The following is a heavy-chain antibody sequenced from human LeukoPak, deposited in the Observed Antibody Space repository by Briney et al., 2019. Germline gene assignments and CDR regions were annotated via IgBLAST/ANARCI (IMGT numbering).Heavy chain of an antibody. Sequence: SDTLSLTCTDSGGSISSHDCSWVRQTPGKGLEWIGHIYHSGNTKYNSALKGRVTISDDASKNQFSLRLSSVTAADTAVYFCARGYDFWSGVMSDAFDIWGRGTKVTVSS. J-gene: IGHJ3*02. CDR2: IYHSGNT. CDR1: GGSISSHD. D-gene: IGHD3-3*01. CDR3: ARGYDFWSGVMSDAFDI. V-gene: IGHV4-59*07.